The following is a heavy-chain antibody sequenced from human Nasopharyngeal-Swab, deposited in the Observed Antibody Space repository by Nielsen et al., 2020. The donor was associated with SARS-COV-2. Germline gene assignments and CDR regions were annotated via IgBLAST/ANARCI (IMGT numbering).Heavy chain of an antibody. CDR2: ISGSSSTM. D-gene: IGHD6-19*01. J-gene: IGHJ4*02. V-gene: IGHV3-48*02. CDR3: VAGNYNFDY. Sequence: VRQAPGKGLERISYISGSSSTMYYADSVKGRFTISRDNANNSLYLQMRSLRDEDTAFYYCVAGNYNFDYWGQGTLVTVSS.